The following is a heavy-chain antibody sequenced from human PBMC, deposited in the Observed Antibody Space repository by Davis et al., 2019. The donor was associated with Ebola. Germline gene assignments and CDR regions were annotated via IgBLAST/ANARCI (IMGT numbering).Heavy chain of an antibody. J-gene: IGHJ3*02. CDR1: GGSISSYY. CDR2: IYYSGST. CDR3: ARGRAIFGVVIKGDAFDI. V-gene: IGHV4-59*08. D-gene: IGHD3-3*01. Sequence: SETLSLTCTVSGGSISSYYWSWIRQPPGKGLEWIGYIYYSGSTNYNPSLKSRVTISVDTSKNQFSLKLSSVTAADTAVYYCARGRAIFGVVIKGDAFDIWGQGTMVTVSS.